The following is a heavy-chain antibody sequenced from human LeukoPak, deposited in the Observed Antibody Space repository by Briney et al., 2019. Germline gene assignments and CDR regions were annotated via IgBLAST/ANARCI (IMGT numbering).Heavy chain of an antibody. D-gene: IGHD6-19*01. V-gene: IGHV3-21*01. J-gene: IGHJ4*02. CDR3: AKGKDSVAGATNDY. CDR1: GFTFSSYS. CDR2: ISSSGTYK. Sequence: GGSLRLSCAVSGFTFSSYSMSWVRQAPGKGLEWVSSISSSGTYKYYADSVEGRFTISRDNAKNSLYLQMNSLRAEDTAVYYCAKGKDSVAGATNDYCGQGTLVIVSS.